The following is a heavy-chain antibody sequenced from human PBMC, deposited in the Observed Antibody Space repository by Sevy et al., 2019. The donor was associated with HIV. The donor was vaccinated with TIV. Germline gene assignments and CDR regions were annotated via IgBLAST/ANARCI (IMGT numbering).Heavy chain of an antibody. D-gene: IGHD2-2*01. V-gene: IGHV1-8*01. Sequence: ASVKVSCKASGYTFTSYDINWVRQATGQGLEWMGWMNPNSGNTGYAQKFQGRVTMTRNTSISTAYMELGSLRSEDTAVYYCARLLGYCSSTSCLYYYYYYGMDVWGQGTTVTVSS. J-gene: IGHJ6*02. CDR1: GYTFTSYD. CDR3: ARLLGYCSSTSCLYYYYYYGMDV. CDR2: MNPNSGNT.